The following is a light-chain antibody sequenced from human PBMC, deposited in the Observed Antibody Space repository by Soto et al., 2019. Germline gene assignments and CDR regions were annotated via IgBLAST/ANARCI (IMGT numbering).Light chain of an antibody. CDR1: SSDVGNYNL. CDR2: EVS. Sequence: QSALTQPASVSGSPEQSITISCTGTSSDVGNYNLVSWYQQHPGKAHKLMIYEVSKRPSGVSNRFSGSKSGNTASLTISGLQAEDEADYYCCSYAGSSTFVFGGGTKLTVL. V-gene: IGLV2-23*02. J-gene: IGLJ2*01. CDR3: CSYAGSSTFV.